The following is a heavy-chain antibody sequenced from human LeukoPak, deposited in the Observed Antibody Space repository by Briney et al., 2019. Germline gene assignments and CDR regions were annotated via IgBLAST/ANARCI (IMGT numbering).Heavy chain of an antibody. CDR2: ISYDGSNK. J-gene: IGHJ3*02. CDR3: ARDPAFDCSSTSCYSDAFDI. V-gene: IGHV3-30*04. CDR1: GFPFSSYA. D-gene: IGHD2-2*01. Sequence: GRSLRLSCAASGFPFSSYAMHWVRPAPGKGLGWVAVISYDGSNKYYADSVKGRFTISRDNSKNTLYLQMNSLRAEDTAVYYCARDPAFDCSSTSCYSDAFDIWGQGTMVTVSS.